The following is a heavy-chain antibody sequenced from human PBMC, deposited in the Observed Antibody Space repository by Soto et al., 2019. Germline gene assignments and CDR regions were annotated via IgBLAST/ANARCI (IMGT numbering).Heavy chain of an antibody. J-gene: IGHJ4*01. CDR2: IYYSGST. Sequence: SETLSLTCTVSGGSISSGGYYWSWIRQHPGKGLEWIGYIYYSGSTNYSPSLKSRVSISVDTSKNQFSLWLSSVTAADTAVYYCASGFAYYYDSSGYYPFDYWGHGTLVTVSS. D-gene: IGHD3-22*01. CDR3: ASGFAYYYDSSGYYPFDY. V-gene: IGHV4-61*08. CDR1: GGSISSGGYY.